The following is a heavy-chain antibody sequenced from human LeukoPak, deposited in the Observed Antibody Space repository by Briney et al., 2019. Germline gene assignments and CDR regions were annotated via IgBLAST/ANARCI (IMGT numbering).Heavy chain of an antibody. D-gene: IGHD2-2*01. CDR1: GGSISSGGYY. Sequence: PSQTLSLTCTVSGGSISSGGYYWSWIRQHPGKGLEWIGYIYYSGSTYYNPSLKSRVTISVDTSKNQFSLKLSSVTAADTAVYYCARTGRVVPAANPYYYYYMDVCGKGTTVTVSS. CDR2: IYYSGST. CDR3: ARTGRVVPAANPYYYYYMDV. J-gene: IGHJ6*03. V-gene: IGHV4-31*03.